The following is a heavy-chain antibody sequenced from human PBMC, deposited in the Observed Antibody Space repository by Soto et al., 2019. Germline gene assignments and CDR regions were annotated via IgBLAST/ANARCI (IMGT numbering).Heavy chain of an antibody. Sequence: PSETLSLTCTVSGGSISSYYWSWIRQPPGKGLEWIGYIYYSGSTNYNPSLKSRVTISVDTSKNQFSLKLSSVTAADTAVYYCGRVVPASEVRDVYYYYMDVWGQGTTVTVSS. D-gene: IGHD3-10*01. V-gene: IGHV4-59*01. CDR1: GGSISSYY. J-gene: IGHJ6*03. CDR3: GRVVPASEVRDVYYYYMDV. CDR2: IYYSGST.